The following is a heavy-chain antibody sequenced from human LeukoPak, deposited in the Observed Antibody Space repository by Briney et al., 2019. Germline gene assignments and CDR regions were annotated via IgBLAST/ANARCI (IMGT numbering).Heavy chain of an antibody. CDR2: INPSGDPT. CDR1: GYTFTSYY. J-gene: IGHJ4*02. CDR3: AKDGRVGYDSSGYYYPDGY. V-gene: IGHV1-46*01. Sequence: ASVKVSCKASGYTFTSYYMHWVRQAPGQGLEWVGIINPSGDPTTYAQKFQGRVTMTSDMSTSTVYMELSSLRSEDTAVYYCAKDGRVGYDSSGYYYPDGYWGQGTLVTVSS. D-gene: IGHD3-22*01.